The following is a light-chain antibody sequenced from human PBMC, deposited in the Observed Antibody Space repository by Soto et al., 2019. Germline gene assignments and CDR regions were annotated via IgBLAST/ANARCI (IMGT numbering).Light chain of an antibody. CDR2: AAS. CDR3: QQFGSSSWT. J-gene: IGKJ1*01. V-gene: IGKV3-20*01. Sequence: EIVLTQSPGTLSLSQGERATLSCRASQSVSSSYLAWYQQKPGQAPRLLISAASNRATGIPDRFSGSGSGTDFTLTISRLEPEDFAVYYCQQFGSSSWTFGQGTKVDIK. CDR1: QSVSSSY.